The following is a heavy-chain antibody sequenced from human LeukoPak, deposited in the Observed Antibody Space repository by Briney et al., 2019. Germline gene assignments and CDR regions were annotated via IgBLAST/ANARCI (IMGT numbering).Heavy chain of an antibody. J-gene: IGHJ4*02. D-gene: IGHD3-10*01. CDR1: GYTFTSYG. CDR2: ISAYNGNT. Sequence: ASVKVSCKASGYTFTSYGISWVRQAPGQGLEWMGWISAYNGNTNYAQKLQGRVTMTTDTSTSTAYMELRSLRSDDTAVYYCARGAHLSARLYYYGSGSYLKPFDYWGQGTLVTVSS. V-gene: IGHV1-18*01. CDR3: ARGAHLSARLYYYGSGSYLKPFDY.